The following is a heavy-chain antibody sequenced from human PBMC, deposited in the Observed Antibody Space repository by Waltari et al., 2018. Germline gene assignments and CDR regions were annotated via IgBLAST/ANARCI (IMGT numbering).Heavy chain of an antibody. CDR1: GGSISSRRYY. CDR2: IYYSGST. V-gene: IGHV4-39*01. J-gene: IGHJ5*02. Sequence: QLQLQESGPGLVKPSETLSPTCTGPGGSISSRRYYWGWVRQSPGKGLEWIGGIYYSGSTYYNPTLKSRVTISGDTSKKHFSLKLSSVTAADTAVYYCARHWKKSGYRFDPWGQGTLVTVSS. CDR3: ARHWKKSGYRFDP. D-gene: IGHD5-12*01.